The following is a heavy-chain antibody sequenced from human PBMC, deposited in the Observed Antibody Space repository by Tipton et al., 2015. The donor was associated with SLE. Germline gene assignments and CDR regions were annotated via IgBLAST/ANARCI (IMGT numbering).Heavy chain of an antibody. Sequence: TLSLTCTVSGGSISSSYYWGWIRQSPGEGLEWIGSISYTGSTYYNPSLKSRVTISVDMSKNQFSLKLTSVTAADTAVYYCARDRRLIAAPAFWWYFDLWGRGTLVTVSS. J-gene: IGHJ2*01. CDR2: ISYTGST. D-gene: IGHD6-13*01. V-gene: IGHV4-39*07. CDR3: ARDRRLIAAPAFWWYFDL. CDR1: GGSISSSYY.